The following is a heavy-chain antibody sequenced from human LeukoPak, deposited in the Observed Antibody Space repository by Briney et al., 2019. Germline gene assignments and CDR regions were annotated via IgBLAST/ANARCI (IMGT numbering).Heavy chain of an antibody. CDR1: GYTFTGYY. D-gene: IGHD6-19*01. CDR2: INVNNGDT. V-gene: IGHV1-2*02. Sequence: ASVKVSCKASGYTFTGYYMHWVRQAPGQGLEWMGWINVNNGDTRYAQKFQGRVTVTRDTSISTAYMEVSRLRSDDTAVYYCAAGDSGWYSDYWGQGTLVTVSS. J-gene: IGHJ4*02. CDR3: AAGDSGWYSDY.